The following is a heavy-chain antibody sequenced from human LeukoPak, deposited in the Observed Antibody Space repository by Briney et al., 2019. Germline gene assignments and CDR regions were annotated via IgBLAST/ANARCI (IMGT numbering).Heavy chain of an antibody. CDR1: GFTFDDYG. V-gene: IGHV3-20*04. J-gene: IGHJ6*03. Sequence: PGGSLRLSCAASGFTFDDYGLSWVRQVPGKGLEWVSGLNWNGGSTGYADSVKGRFTISRDNAKNSLYLQMNSLRAEDTALYYCARRAAAAGNYYYYYYMGVWGKGTTVTVSS. CDR3: ARRAAAAGNYYYYYYMGV. CDR2: LNWNGGST. D-gene: IGHD6-13*01.